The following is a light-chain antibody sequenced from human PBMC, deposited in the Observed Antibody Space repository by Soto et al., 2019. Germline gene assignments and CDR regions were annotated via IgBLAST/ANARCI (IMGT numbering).Light chain of an antibody. CDR1: ETVDTNY. CDR3: QQYGRSPT. J-gene: IGKJ3*01. V-gene: IGKV3-20*01. Sequence: ETVLTQSPGTLPLSPGDKATPSCRASETVDTNYIAWYQQRRGQPPGLLFAGHSGRAPGIPDRFRGTGSGTDFTLTISRLEPEDFAVYYCQQYGRSPTFGPGTNV. CDR2: GHS.